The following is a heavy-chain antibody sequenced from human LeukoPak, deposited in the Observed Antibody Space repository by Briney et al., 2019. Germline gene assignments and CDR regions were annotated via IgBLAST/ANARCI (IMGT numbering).Heavy chain of an antibody. CDR2: IKQDGSEK. V-gene: IGHV3-7*01. Sequence: GGSLKLSCAASGFTFSSYWMSWVRQAPGKGLEWVANIKQDGSEKYYVDSVKGRFTISRDNAKNSLYLQMNSLRAEDTAVYYCARSFGANYDFWSGYYRSPVETEAYFDYWGQGTLVTVSS. CDR1: GFTFSSYW. D-gene: IGHD3-3*01. J-gene: IGHJ4*02. CDR3: ARSFGANYDFWSGYYRSPVETEAYFDY.